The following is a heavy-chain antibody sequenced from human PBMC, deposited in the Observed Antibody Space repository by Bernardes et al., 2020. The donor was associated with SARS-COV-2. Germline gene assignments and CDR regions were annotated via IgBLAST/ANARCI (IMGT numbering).Heavy chain of an antibody. CDR1: GFSVSTYE. V-gene: IGHV3-48*03. J-gene: IGHJ3*02. CDR3: AREAVKDGWTDGVDAFDI. Sequence: GGSLRLSCAVSGFSVSTYEMHWVRQVPGKGLEWVSYISTTVTTIYADSVRGRFTISRDTAENSLHLRMNSLRAEDTSVYYCAREAVKDGWTDGVDAFDIWGQGTMVTVSS. CDR2: ISTTVTTI. D-gene: IGHD2-15*01.